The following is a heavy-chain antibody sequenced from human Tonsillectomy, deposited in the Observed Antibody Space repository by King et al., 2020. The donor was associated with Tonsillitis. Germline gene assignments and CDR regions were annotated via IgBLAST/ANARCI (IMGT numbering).Heavy chain of an antibody. J-gene: IGHJ6*04. CDR2: IDPSDSYT. D-gene: IGHD2-2*01. V-gene: IGHV5-10-1*01. CDR3: ARHVRTADYYCYGMDI. Sequence: VRQMTGKGLEWIGNIDPSDSYTKYSPSFQGHVTISADKSISTAYLQWTSLKASDNAMYYCARHVRTADYYCYGMDIWGKGTMVTVSS.